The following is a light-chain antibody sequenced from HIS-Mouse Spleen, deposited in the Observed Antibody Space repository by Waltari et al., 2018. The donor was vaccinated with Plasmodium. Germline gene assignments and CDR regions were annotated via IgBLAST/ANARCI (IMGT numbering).Light chain of an antibody. CDR3: AAWDDSLNGVV. V-gene: IGLV1-44*01. CDR2: SNN. Sequence: QSVLTQPPSASGTPGQRVPISCSGRRSNIGSNPGNWYQQLPGTAPKLLIYSNNQRPSGVPDRFSGSKSGTSASLAISGLQSEDEADYYCAAWDDSLNGVVFGGGTKLTVL. CDR1: RSNIGSNP. J-gene: IGLJ2*01.